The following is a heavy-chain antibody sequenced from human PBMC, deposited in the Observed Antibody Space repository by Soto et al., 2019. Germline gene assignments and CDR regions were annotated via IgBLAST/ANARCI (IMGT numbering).Heavy chain of an antibody. Sequence: GESLKISCKGSRYSFTSYWIGLVRQMPGKGLEWMGIIYPGDSDTRYSPSFQGQVTISAEKSINTAYLQWSSLKASVTAMYYCARLAVYQWNYHIGAGPPFDFSGQGTLVTVSS. V-gene: IGHV5-51*01. D-gene: IGHD1-7*01. CDR2: IYPGDSDT. J-gene: IGHJ4*02. CDR3: ARLAVYQWNYHIGAGPPFDF. CDR1: RYSFTSYW.